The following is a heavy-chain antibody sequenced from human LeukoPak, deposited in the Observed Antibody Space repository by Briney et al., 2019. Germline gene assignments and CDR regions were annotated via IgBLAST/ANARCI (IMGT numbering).Heavy chain of an antibody. CDR1: GNTFAGYY. D-gene: IGHD1-26*01. Sequence: ASVRVSCKASGNTFAGYYVHWVRQAPGQGLEWMGWINTHSGATNYAQHFQGRVTMTTDTSVTTAYMDLDGLKSDDAAVYFCARGPIGGLRKGFDIWGQGTLVTVSS. CDR3: ARGPIGGLRKGFDI. V-gene: IGHV1-2*02. J-gene: IGHJ4*02. CDR2: INTHSGAT.